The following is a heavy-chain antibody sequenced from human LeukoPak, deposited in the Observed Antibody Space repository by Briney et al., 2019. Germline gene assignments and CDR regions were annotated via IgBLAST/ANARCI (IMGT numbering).Heavy chain of an antibody. CDR3: ARDHWRIAAAGSPLDY. V-gene: IGHV3-30*04. D-gene: IGHD6-13*01. Sequence: GGSLRLSCAASGFTFSSYAMHWVRQAPGKGLEWVAVTSYDGSNKYYADSVKGRFTISRDNSKNTLYLQMNSLRAEDTAVYYCARDHWRIAAAGSPLDYWGQGTLVTVSS. J-gene: IGHJ4*02. CDR1: GFTFSSYA. CDR2: TSYDGSNK.